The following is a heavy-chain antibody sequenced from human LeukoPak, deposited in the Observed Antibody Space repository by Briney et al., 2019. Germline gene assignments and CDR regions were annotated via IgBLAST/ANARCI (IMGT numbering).Heavy chain of an antibody. D-gene: IGHD6-19*01. CDR2: INPDGSST. V-gene: IGHV3-74*01. Sequence: GSLRLSCSASGXTFSSYWMHWVRQAPGKGLVWVARINPDGSSTTYADSVKGRFTMSRDNAANMLYLQMNSLRADDTAVYYCVRGIAGAANDHWGQGTLVTVSS. J-gene: IGHJ4*02. CDR1: GXTFSSYW. CDR3: VRGIAGAANDH.